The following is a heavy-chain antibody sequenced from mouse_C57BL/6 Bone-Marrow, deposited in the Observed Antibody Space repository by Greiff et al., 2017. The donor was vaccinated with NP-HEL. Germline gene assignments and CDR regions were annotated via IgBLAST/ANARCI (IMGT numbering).Heavy chain of an antibody. V-gene: IGHV1-52*01. CDR1: GYTFTSYW. CDR3: ARLFITTVVATGFDY. Sequence: VQLQQSGAELVRPGSSVKLSCKASGYTFTSYWMHWVKQRPIQGLEWIGNIDPSDSETHYNQKFKDKATLTVDKSSSTAYMQLSSLTSEDSAVYYCARLFITTVVATGFDYWGQGTTLTVSS. CDR2: IDPSDSET. D-gene: IGHD1-1*01. J-gene: IGHJ2*01.